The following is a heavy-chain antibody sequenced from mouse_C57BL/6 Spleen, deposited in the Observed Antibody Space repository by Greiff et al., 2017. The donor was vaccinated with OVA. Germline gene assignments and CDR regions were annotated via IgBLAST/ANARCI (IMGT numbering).Heavy chain of an antibody. CDR1: GYSFTGYY. CDR3: ARRFDY. J-gene: IGHJ2*01. Sequence: LQQSGPELVKPGASVKISCKASGYSFTGYYMNWVKQSPEKSLEWIGEINPSTGGTTYNQKFKAKATLTVDKSSSTAYMQLKSLTSEDSAVYYCARRFDYWGQGTTLTVSS. CDR2: INPSTGGT. V-gene: IGHV1-42*01.